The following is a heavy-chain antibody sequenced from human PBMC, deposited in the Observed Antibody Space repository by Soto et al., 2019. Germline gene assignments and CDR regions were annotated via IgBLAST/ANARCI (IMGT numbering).Heavy chain of an antibody. D-gene: IGHD6-13*01. Sequence: GESPKISCKGSGYSFTSYWIGWVRQMPGKGLEWMGIIYPGDSDTRYSPSFQGQVTISADKSISTAYLQWSSLKASDTAMYYCARGSFSLYSRSWPTTEAFDIWGQGTMVTVSS. CDR3: ARGSFSLYSRSWPTTEAFDI. CDR2: IYPGDSDT. V-gene: IGHV5-51*01. CDR1: GYSFTSYW. J-gene: IGHJ3*02.